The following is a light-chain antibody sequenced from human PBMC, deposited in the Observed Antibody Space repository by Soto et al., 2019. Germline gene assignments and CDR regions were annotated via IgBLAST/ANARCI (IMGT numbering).Light chain of an antibody. CDR2: GAS. CDR1: QSVATN. V-gene: IGKV3-15*01. CDR3: QQYNNWPIT. J-gene: IGKJ5*01. Sequence: EIVMTQSPATLSVSPGERATLSCRASQSVATNLAWYQQKPGQPPRLLIYGASTRATGIPARFSGSGSGTEFTLTISSLQSVDFAVYSCQQYNNWPITFGQGTRLEIK.